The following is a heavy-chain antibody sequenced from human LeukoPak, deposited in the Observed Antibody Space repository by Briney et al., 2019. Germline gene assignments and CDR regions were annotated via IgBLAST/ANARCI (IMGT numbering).Heavy chain of an antibody. Sequence: GASVKVSCKASGYTFTGYYMHWVRQAPGQGLEWMGWINPNSGGTNYAQKFQGRGTMTRERSISTAYMEVSRLRSDDTAVYYCARADIRGDGDFDYWGQGTLVTVSS. CDR1: GYTFTGYY. CDR3: ARADIRGDGDFDY. CDR2: INPNSGGT. D-gene: IGHD3-16*01. V-gene: IGHV1-2*02. J-gene: IGHJ4*02.